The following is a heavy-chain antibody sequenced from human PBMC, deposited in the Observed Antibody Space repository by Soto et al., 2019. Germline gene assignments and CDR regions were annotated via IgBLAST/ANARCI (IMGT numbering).Heavy chain of an antibody. V-gene: IGHV1-69*18. CDR3: VVMGNVAVSNPRSFDY. J-gene: IGHJ4*02. Sequence: QVQLVQSGAEVKKPGSSVKVSCKASGATFSGYAINWVRQAPGQGLEWLGRIVPIFETLNYAERFQGRVATTADDSTTTVYMELTNLTHEDTAVYYCVVMGNVAVSNPRSFDYWGQGTQVTVSS. CDR1: GATFSGYA. D-gene: IGHD6-19*01. CDR2: IVPIFETL.